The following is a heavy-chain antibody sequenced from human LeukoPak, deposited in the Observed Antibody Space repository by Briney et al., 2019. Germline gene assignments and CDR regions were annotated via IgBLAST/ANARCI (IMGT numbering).Heavy chain of an antibody. CDR2: ISGSGGST. V-gene: IGHV3-23*01. CDR3: AKVDSSGYYPYYFDY. CDR1: GFTFSSYA. D-gene: IGHD3-22*01. J-gene: IGHJ4*02. Sequence: GGSLRLSCAASGFTFSSYAMSWVRQAPGKGLEWVSAISGSGGSTYYADSVKGRFTISRDNSKNTLYLQMNSLRAEDTAVYYCAKVDSSGYYPYYFDYWGQGTLVTVSS.